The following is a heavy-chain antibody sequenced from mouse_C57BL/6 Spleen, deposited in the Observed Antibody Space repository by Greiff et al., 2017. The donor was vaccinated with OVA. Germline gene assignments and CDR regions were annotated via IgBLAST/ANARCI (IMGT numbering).Heavy chain of an antibody. CDR3: ARPTDAWFAY. V-gene: IGHV1-66*01. J-gene: IGHJ3*01. CDR1: GYSFTSYY. CDR2: IYPGSGNT. Sequence: QVQLKQSGPELVKPGASVKISCKASGYSFTSYYIHWVKQRPGQGLEWIGWIYPGSGNTKYNEKFKGKATLTADTSSSTAYMQLSSLTSEDSAVYYCARPTDAWFAYWGQGTLVTVSA.